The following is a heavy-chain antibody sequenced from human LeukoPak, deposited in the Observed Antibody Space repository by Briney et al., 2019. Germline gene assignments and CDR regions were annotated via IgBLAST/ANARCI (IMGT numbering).Heavy chain of an antibody. J-gene: IGHJ4*02. Sequence: SETLSLTCTVSGYSISSSYYWGWIRQPPGEGLEWIGTIYYTGSTYYNLSLKSRVTISVDTSKNQFSLKLTSVTAADTAVYFCARDPASGYSTKRYYFDYWGQGTLVTVSS. D-gene: IGHD5-12*01. CDR1: GYSISSSYY. CDR3: ARDPASGYSTKRYYFDY. V-gene: IGHV4-38-2*02. CDR2: IYYTGST.